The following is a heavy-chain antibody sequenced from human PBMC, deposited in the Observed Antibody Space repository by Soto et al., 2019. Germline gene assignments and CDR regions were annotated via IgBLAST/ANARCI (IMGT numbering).Heavy chain of an antibody. D-gene: IGHD2-2*01. Sequence: QVQLQESGPGLVKPSGTLSLTCAVSGGSISSGTWWSWVRQPPGRGLEWIGEIYNSGSPNYNPSLKSRVTMSVDKSKNLFSLRLSSVTAADSALYYCARRVPAAPNWFDPWGQGTLVTVSS. CDR1: GGSISSGTW. J-gene: IGHJ5*02. V-gene: IGHV4-4*02. CDR2: IYNSGSP. CDR3: ARRVPAAPNWFDP.